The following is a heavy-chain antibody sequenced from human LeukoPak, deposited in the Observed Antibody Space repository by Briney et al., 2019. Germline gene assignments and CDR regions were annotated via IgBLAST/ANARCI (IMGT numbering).Heavy chain of an antibody. CDR1: GFTFSSYL. J-gene: IGHJ4*02. CDR3: AREGSSGYYLY. D-gene: IGHD3-22*01. Sequence: GGSLRLSCAASGFTFSSYLMSWVRQAPGKGLEWVANIKQDGSEKYYVDSVKGRFTISRDNAKNSLYLQMNSLRAEDTAVYYCAREGSSGYYLYWGQGTLVTVSS. V-gene: IGHV3-7*01. CDR2: IKQDGSEK.